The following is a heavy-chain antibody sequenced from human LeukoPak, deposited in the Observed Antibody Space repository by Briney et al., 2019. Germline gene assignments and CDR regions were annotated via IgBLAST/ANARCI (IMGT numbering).Heavy chain of an antibody. J-gene: IGHJ4*02. CDR3: ARVQESQIDYYFDY. CDR1: GGSVSDYY. CDR2: IYHTGST. V-gene: IGHV4-59*02. Sequence: SETLSLTCTISGGSVSDYYWSWIRQSPGKGLEWIGYIYHTGSTSYSPSLKSRVTISVYTSKNQFSLKLSSVTAADTAVYYCARVQESQIDYYFDYWGQGTLVTVSS. D-gene: IGHD3-9*01.